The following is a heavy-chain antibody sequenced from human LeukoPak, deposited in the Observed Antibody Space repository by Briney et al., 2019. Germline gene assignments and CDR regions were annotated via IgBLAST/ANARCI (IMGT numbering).Heavy chain of an antibody. CDR2: INPNSGGT. J-gene: IGHJ4*02. CDR1: GYTFTGYY. D-gene: IGHD3-9*01. Sequence: KVSCKASGYTFTGYYMHWVRQAPGQGLEWMGWINPNSGGTNYAQKFQGRVTMTRDTSISTAYMELSRLRSDDTAVHYCAMSGVLRYFDWLGYWGQGTLVTVSS. V-gene: IGHV1-2*02. CDR3: AMSGVLRYFDWLGY.